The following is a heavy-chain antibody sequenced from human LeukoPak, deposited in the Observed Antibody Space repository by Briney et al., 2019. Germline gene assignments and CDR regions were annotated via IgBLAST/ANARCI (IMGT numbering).Heavy chain of an antibody. J-gene: IGHJ3*02. Sequence: ASVKVSCKASGYTFTSYGISWVRQAPGQGLEWMGWISAYNGNTNYAQKLQGRVTMTTDTSTSTAYMELRSLRSDDTAVYYCARDGYCSSTSCYSFGAFDIWGQGTMVTASS. V-gene: IGHV1-18*01. CDR3: ARDGYCSSTSCYSFGAFDI. CDR1: GYTFTSYG. CDR2: ISAYNGNT. D-gene: IGHD2-2*02.